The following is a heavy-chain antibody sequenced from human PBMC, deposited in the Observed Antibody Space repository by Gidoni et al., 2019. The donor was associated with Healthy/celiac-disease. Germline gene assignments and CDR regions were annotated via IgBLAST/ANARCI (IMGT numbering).Heavy chain of an antibody. CDR3: ARGYSSGWHYFDY. CDR1: GGSISSYY. Sequence: QVQLQESGPGLVKPSETLSLTCTVSGGSISSYYWSWIRQPPGKGLEWVGYIYYSGSTHYHPSLKSRVPISVDTSKNQFSLKLSSVTAADTAVYYCARGYSSGWHYFDYWGQGTLVTVSS. J-gene: IGHJ4*02. CDR2: IYYSGST. D-gene: IGHD6-19*01. V-gene: IGHV4-59*01.